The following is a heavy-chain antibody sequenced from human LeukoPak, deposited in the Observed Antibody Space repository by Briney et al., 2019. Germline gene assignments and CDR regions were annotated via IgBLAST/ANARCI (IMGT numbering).Heavy chain of an antibody. CDR2: IYYSGST. CDR1: GGSISSSSYY. J-gene: IGHJ1*01. D-gene: IGHD6-6*01. Sequence: SETLSLTCTVSGGSISSSSYYWGWIRQPPGKGLEWIGSIYYSGSTYYNPSLKSRVTISVDTSKNQFSLKLSSVTAADTAVYYCARSSIAARAYFQHWGQGTLVTVSS. V-gene: IGHV4-39*01. CDR3: ARSSIAARAYFQH.